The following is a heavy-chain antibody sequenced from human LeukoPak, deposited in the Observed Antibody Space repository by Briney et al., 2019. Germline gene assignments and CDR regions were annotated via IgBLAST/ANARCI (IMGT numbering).Heavy chain of an antibody. V-gene: IGHV4-39*02. CDR3: ARLTRYGSAMITFGGVIARLGY. D-gene: IGHD3-16*02. J-gene: IGHJ4*02. CDR2: IYYSGST. Sequence: PSETLSLTCTVSGGSISSISYFWGWIRQPPGKGLGWIGSIYYSGSTYYNPSLKSRVAISVDTSKNHFSLKLSSVTAADTAVYYCARLTRYGSAMITFGGVIARLGYWGQGTLVTVSS. CDR1: GGSISSISYF.